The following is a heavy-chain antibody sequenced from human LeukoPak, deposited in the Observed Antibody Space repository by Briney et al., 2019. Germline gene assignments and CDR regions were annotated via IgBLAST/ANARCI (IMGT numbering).Heavy chain of an antibody. J-gene: IGHJ4*02. V-gene: IGHV3-53*01. CDR2: IYSGGST. Sequence: GGSLRLSCAASVFAVSSNYMSWVREAPGRGLEWVSGIYSGGSTYYADPVKGLFTTSRDTSKNTMSPQSNSLRPPRTGLYFCARDHAPGDDWGKGTLVTVSS. CDR3: ARDHAPGDD. CDR1: VFAVSSNY.